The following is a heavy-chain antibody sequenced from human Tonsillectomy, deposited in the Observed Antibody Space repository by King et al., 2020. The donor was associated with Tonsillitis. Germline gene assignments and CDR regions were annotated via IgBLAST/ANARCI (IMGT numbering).Heavy chain of an antibody. V-gene: IGHV3-48*01. J-gene: IGHJ3*02. D-gene: IGHD6-19*01. CDR2: ISSSRSTI. Sequence: VQLVESGGGLVQPGGSLRLSCAASGFTFSSYSMNWVRQAPGKGLEWVSYISSSRSTIYYADSVKGRFTISRDNAKNSLCVQMNSLRAEDTAVYYCARGLAFDIWGQGTMVTVSS. CDR1: GFTFSSYS. CDR3: ARGLAFDI.